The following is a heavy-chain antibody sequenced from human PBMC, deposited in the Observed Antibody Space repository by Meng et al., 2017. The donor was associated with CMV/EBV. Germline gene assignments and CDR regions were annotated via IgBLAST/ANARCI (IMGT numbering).Heavy chain of an antibody. D-gene: IGHD4-23*01. CDR1: SGFTLSGYT. V-gene: IGHV3-30*04. CDR3: ARDVTTLGYSGMDV. J-gene: IGHJ6*02. Sequence: GSLRLSCVASSGFTLSGYTMHWVRQAPGKGLEWVALISYDGSTEYYADSVRGRFSISRDNYKNTLYVHMNSLRPEDTGIYYCARDVTTLGYSGMDVWGQGTTVTVSS. CDR2: ISYDGSTE.